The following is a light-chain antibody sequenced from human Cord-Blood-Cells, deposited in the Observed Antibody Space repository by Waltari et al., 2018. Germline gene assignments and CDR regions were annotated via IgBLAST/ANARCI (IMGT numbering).Light chain of an antibody. CDR3: CSYAGSSTYV. V-gene: IGLV2-23*01. Sequence: QSALTQPASVSGSPGQSITISCTGTSSDVGGYNLVSWYQQHPGKAPQLMIYDGSKPPSGVSNRFSGTTSGNTASLTTAGLQAEDEADYYCCSYAGSSTYVFGTGTKVTVL. J-gene: IGLJ1*01. CDR1: SSDVGGYNL. CDR2: DGS.